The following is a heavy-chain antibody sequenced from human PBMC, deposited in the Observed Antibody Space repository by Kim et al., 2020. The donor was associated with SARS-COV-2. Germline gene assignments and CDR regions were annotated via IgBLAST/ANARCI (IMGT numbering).Heavy chain of an antibody. J-gene: IGHJ4*02. CDR1: GGSISSSSYY. V-gene: IGHV4-39*07. Sequence: SETLSLTCTVSGGSISSSSYYWGWIRQPPGKGLEWIGSIYYSGSTYYNPSLKSRVTISVDTSKNQFSLKLSSVTAADTAVYYCARGRIPRYSYYDYWGQG. CDR2: IYYSGST. CDR3: ARGRIPRYSYYDY. D-gene: IGHD5-18*01.